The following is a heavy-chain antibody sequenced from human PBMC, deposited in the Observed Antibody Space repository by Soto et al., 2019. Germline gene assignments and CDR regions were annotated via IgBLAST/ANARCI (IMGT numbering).Heavy chain of an antibody. D-gene: IGHD2-2*01. J-gene: IGHJ3*01. V-gene: IGHV4-34*01. Sequence: QVQLQQLGAGLLKPSETLSLTCIVYDGSLNGYTWAWIRQSPGQGLEWIGEINHSGSTNYNASLKTRLTISVATSRVQFSLRLTSLTAADTALYYCARGRYGDSTICIRAFDVWGQGTMVTVSA. CDR1: DGSLNGYT. CDR3: ARGRYGDSTICIRAFDV. CDR2: INHSGST.